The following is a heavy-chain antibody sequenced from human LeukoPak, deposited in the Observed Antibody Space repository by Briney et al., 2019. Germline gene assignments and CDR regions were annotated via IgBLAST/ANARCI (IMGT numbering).Heavy chain of an antibody. CDR2: ISAYNGNT. D-gene: IGHD3-22*01. CDR3: ARNGLYDSSGYYYGR. J-gene: IGHJ4*02. CDR1: GYTFTSYG. V-gene: IGHV1-18*01. Sequence: VSVKVSCKASGYTFTSYGISWVRQAPGQGLEWMGWISAYNGNTNYAQKLQGRVTMTTDTSTSTAYMELRSLRSDDTAVYYCARNGLYDSSGYYYGRWGQGTLVTVSS.